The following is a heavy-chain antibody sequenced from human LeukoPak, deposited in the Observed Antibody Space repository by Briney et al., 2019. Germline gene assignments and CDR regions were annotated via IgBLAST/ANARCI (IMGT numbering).Heavy chain of an antibody. Sequence: ASVKVSCKASGYTLTSYAMHWVRQAPGQRLEWMGWINAGNGNTKYSQKFQGRVTITRDTSASTAYMELSSLRSEDTAVYYCARDRITMVRGVRRPPYNWFDPWGQGTLVTVSS. J-gene: IGHJ5*02. CDR1: GYTLTSYA. CDR3: ARDRITMVRGVRRPPYNWFDP. CDR2: INAGNGNT. D-gene: IGHD3-10*01. V-gene: IGHV1-3*01.